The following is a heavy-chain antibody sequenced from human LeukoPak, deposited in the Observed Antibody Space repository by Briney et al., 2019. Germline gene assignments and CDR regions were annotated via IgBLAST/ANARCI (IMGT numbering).Heavy chain of an antibody. Sequence: GGSLRLSCAASGITFSSYAMSWVRQAPGKGLEWVSTIVGRGGITYYADSVKGRFTISRDNAKNSLYLQMSSLRPEDTAVYYCASKNGIVGPGVWNYMDVWGKGTTVTVSS. CDR1: GITFSSYA. J-gene: IGHJ6*03. CDR3: ASKNGIVGPGVWNYMDV. CDR2: IVGRGGIT. D-gene: IGHD3-22*01. V-gene: IGHV3-23*01.